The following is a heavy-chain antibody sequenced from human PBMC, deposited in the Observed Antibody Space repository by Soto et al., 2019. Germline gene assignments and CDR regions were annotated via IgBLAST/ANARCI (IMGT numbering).Heavy chain of an antibody. CDR3: AKIPHKYYDFWSGYSYRFGFDY. J-gene: IGHJ4*02. Sequence: GGSLTLSCAASGFPFSSYAMSWVRQAPGKGLEWVSAISGSGGSTYYADSVKGRFTISRDNSRNTLYLQMNSLRAEDTAVYYCAKIPHKYYDFWSGYSYRFGFDYWGQGTLVTV. D-gene: IGHD3-3*01. CDR1: GFPFSSYA. CDR2: ISGSGGST. V-gene: IGHV3-23*01.